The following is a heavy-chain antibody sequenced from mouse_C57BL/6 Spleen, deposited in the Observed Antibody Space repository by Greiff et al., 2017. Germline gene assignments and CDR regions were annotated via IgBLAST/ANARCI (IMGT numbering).Heavy chain of an antibody. CDR2: ISPSSGYT. CDR1: GYTFTSYT. D-gene: IGHD2-3*01. V-gene: IGHV1-4*01. J-gene: IGHJ2*01. CDR3: AIGGDGYYDYFDY. Sequence: QVQLQQSGAELARPGASVKMSCKASGYTFTSYTMHWVKQRPGQGLEWIGYISPSSGYTKYNQKFKDKATLTADKSSSTAYMQLSSLTSEDSAVYYCAIGGDGYYDYFDYWGQGTTLTVSS.